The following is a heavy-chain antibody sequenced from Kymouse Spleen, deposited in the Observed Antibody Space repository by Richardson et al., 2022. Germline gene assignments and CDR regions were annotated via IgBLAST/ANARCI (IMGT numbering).Heavy chain of an antibody. D-gene: IGHD3-10*01. CDR2: INHSGST. CDR3: ARGCITMVRGVFFDY. J-gene: IGHJ4*02. Sequence: QVQLQQWGAGLLKPSETLSLTCAVYGGSFSGYYWSWIRQPPGKGLEWIGEINHSGSTNYNPSLKSRVTISVDTSKNQFSLKLSSVTAADTAVYYCARGCITMVRGVFFDYWGQGTLVTVSS. CDR1: GGSFSGYY. V-gene: IGHV4-34*01.